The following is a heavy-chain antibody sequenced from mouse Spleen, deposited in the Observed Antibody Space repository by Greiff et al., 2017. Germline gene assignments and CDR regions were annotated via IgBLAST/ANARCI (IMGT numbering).Heavy chain of an antibody. CDR1: GYTFTDYE. J-gene: IGHJ2*01. D-gene: IGHD2-3*01. V-gene: IGHV1-15*01. Sequence: QVQLQQSGAELVRPGASVTLSCKASGYTFTDYEMHWVKQTPVHGLEWIGAIDPETGGTAYNQKFKGKAILTADKSSSTAYMELRSLTSEDSAVYYCTRGNDDGYYGYWGQGTTLTVSS. CDR2: IDPETGGT. CDR3: TRGNDDGYYGY.